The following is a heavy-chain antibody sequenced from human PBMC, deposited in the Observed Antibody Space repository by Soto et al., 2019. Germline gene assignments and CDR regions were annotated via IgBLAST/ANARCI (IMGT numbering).Heavy chain of an antibody. CDR2: ISSSSSVI. CDR3: ARDLSWGSNWYYYMDV. D-gene: IGHD7-27*01. CDR1: GFILSDCA. Sequence: WGSLRLSCATSGFILSDCAMNWVRQAPGKGPEWVSYISSSSSVIDYADSVKGRFTVSRDNARNSLYLQMNSLRAEDTAVYYCARDLSWGSNWYYYMDVWGKGSTVTVSS. J-gene: IGHJ6*03. V-gene: IGHV3-48*01.